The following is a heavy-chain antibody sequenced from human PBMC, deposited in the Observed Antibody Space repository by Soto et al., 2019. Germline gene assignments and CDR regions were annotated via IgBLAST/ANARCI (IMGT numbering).Heavy chain of an antibody. CDR1: GGTFGSYA. V-gene: IGHV1-69*13. CDR2: SIPIFGTA. CDR3: ARGQWAVSRILSNFHX. D-gene: IGHD1-26*01. J-gene: IGHJ4*02. Sequence: SVKVSSKASGGTFGSYAISWVRQAPGQGLEWMGVSIPIFGTANYAQKFQGRVTITADESTSTAYMELSSLRSEDTAVYYCARGQWAVSRILSNFHXWGQATLVTVSX.